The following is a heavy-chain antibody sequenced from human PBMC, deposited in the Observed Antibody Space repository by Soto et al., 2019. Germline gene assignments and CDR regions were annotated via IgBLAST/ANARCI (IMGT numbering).Heavy chain of an antibody. J-gene: IGHJ4*02. CDR3: ARDGGGATFDY. V-gene: IGHV1-69*12. Sequence: QVQLVQSGAEVRKPGSSVKVSCEASGGTFSSYALNWMRQAPGQGLEWMGGISPLFGTTTYAEKFQGRVTITADESTRTAFLELSSLTSEDTAMYYCARDGGGATFDYWGQGTLVTVSS. CDR2: ISPLFGTT. CDR1: GGTFSSYA. D-gene: IGHD1-26*01.